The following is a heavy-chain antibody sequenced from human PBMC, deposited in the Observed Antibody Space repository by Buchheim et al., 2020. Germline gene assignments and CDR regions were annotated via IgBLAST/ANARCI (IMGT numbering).Heavy chain of an antibody. V-gene: IGHV4-39*07. Sequence: QQQLQESGPGLVKPSETLSLTCTVSGGSISNSDSYYWGWIRQPPGKGLEWIGEIYHSGSTNYNPSLKSRVTISVDKSKNQFSLKLSSVTAADTAVYYCARDYYDSSGYKKYNWFDPWGQGTL. D-gene: IGHD3-22*01. CDR2: IYHSGST. J-gene: IGHJ5*02. CDR3: ARDYYDSSGYKKYNWFDP. CDR1: GGSISNSDSYY.